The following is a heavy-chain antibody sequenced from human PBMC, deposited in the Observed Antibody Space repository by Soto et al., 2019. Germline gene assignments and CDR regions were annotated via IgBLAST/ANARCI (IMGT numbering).Heavy chain of an antibody. CDR3: AKPPNYYDSSGYYDY. D-gene: IGHD3-22*01. V-gene: IGHV3-74*01. Sequence: EVQLVESGGGLVQPGGSLRLSCAASGFTFSSYWMHWVRQAPGKGLVWVSRINSDGSSTSYADSVKGRFTISRDNAKNTRYLQMNSLRAEDTAVYYCAKPPNYYDSSGYYDYWGQGTLVTVSS. J-gene: IGHJ4*02. CDR2: INSDGSST. CDR1: GFTFSSYW.